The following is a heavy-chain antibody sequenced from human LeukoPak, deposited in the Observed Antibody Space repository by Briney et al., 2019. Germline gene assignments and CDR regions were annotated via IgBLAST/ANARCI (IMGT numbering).Heavy chain of an antibody. CDR1: GFTVSSYY. CDR2: FHSGGST. J-gene: IGHJ2*01. V-gene: IGHV3-53*01. CDR3: ARARPADL. Sequence: GGSLRLSCAASGFTVSSYYMSWVRQAPGKGLECVSVFHSGGSTYFPDSVRDRFNISRDNSKNTLYLQLNSRRAEDTAVYYCARARPADLWGRGTLVTVS. D-gene: IGHD6-25*01.